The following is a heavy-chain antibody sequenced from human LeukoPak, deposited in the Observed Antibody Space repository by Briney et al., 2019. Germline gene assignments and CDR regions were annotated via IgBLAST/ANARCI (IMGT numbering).Heavy chain of an antibody. V-gene: IGHV3-30*04. D-gene: IGHD1-26*01. CDR2: ISYDGSNK. J-gene: IGHJ4*02. CDR3: AREDYSDSGSYQSGFDY. CDR1: GFTFSSYA. Sequence: GGSLRLSCAASGFTFSSYAMHWVRQAPGKGLEWVAVISYDGSNKYYADSVKGRFTISRDNSKNTLYLQMNSLRAEDTAVYYCAREDYSDSGSYQSGFDYWDQGTLVTVSS.